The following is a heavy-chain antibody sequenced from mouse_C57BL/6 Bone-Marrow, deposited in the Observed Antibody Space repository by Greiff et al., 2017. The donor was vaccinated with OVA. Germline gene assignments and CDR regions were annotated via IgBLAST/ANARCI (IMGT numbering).Heavy chain of an antibody. J-gene: IGHJ4*01. CDR3: ARKGYYYGSSYRDAMGY. CDR1: GYTFTSYG. D-gene: IGHD1-1*01. Sequence: VQLQQSGAELARPGASVKLSCKASGYTFTSYGISWVKQRTGQGLEWIGEIYPRSGNTYYNEKFKGKATLTADKSSSTAYMELRSLTSEDSAVYFCARKGYYYGSSYRDAMGYWGQGTSVTVSS. CDR2: IYPRSGNT. V-gene: IGHV1-81*01.